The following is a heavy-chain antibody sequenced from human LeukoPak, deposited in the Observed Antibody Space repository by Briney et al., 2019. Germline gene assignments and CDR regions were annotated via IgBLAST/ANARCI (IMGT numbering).Heavy chain of an antibody. V-gene: IGHV3-64*01. CDR3: AREGPLVGAVPDY. D-gene: IGHD1-26*01. CDR2: ISSNGGST. CDR1: GFTFSSYA. Sequence: QSGGSLRLSCAASGFTFSSYAMHWVRQAPGKGLEYVSAISSNGGSTYYANSVKGRFTISRDNSKNTLYLQMGSLRAEDMAVYYCAREGPLVGAVPDYWGQGTLVTVSS. J-gene: IGHJ4*02.